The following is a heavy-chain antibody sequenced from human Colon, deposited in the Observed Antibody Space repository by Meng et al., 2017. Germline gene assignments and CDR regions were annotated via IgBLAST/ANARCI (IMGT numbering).Heavy chain of an antibody. J-gene: IGHJ4*02. D-gene: IGHD4-17*01. CDR2: MSDSRTT. Sequence: QVHLHESGPGLVRPSDDLSPVCTVSGGSIKSGGYHWSWVRQHPGKGLEYIGFMSDSRTTDYNPSLRSRVSISEIGSSKNQFSLTLRSVTAADTATYFCARDTLYGTDYWGQGILVTVSS. V-gene: IGHV4-31*03. CDR1: GGSIKSGGYH. CDR3: ARDTLYGTDY.